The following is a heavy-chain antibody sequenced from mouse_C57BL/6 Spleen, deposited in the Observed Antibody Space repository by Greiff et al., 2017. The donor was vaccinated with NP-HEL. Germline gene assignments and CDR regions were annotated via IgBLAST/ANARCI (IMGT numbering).Heavy chain of an antibody. V-gene: IGHV1-81*01. CDR1: GYTFTSYG. CDR2: IYPRSGNT. CDR3: ARPYYSNYVYWYFDV. D-gene: IGHD2-5*01. Sequence: QVQLQQSGAELARPGASVKLSCKASGYTFTSYGISWVKQRTGQGLEWIGEIYPRSGNTYYNEKFKGKATLTADKSSSTAYMELRSLTSEDSAVYFCARPYYSNYVYWYFDVWGTGTTVTVSS. J-gene: IGHJ1*03.